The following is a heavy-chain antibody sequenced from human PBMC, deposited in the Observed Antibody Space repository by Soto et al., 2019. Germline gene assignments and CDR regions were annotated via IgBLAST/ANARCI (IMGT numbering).Heavy chain of an antibody. CDR3: ARVYDMDHYYYYYYMDV. D-gene: IGHD3-9*01. V-gene: IGHV4-34*01. CDR2: INHSGST. CDR1: GGSFSGYY. J-gene: IGHJ6*03. Sequence: SETLSLTCAVYGGSFSGYYWSWIRQPPGKGLEWIGEINHSGSTNYNPSLKSRVTISVDTSKNQFSLKLSSVTAADTAVYYCARVYDMDHYYYYYYMDVWGKGXTVTVSS.